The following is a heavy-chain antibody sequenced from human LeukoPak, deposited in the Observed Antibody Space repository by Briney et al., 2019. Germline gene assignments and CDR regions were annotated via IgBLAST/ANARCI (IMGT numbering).Heavy chain of an antibody. CDR2: IYYSGST. V-gene: IGHV4-31*03. CDR3: ARGWYSSGWYRGYGMDV. Sequence: PSETLSLTCTVSGGSISSGGYYWSWIRQHPGKGLEWIGYIYYSGSTYYNPSLKSRVTISVDTSKNQFSLKLSSVTAADTAVYYCARGWYSSGWYRGYGMDVWGQGTTVTVSS. D-gene: IGHD6-19*01. J-gene: IGHJ6*02. CDR1: GGSISSGGYY.